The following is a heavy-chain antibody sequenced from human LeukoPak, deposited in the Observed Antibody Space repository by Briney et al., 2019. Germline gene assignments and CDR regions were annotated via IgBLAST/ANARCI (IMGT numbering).Heavy chain of an antibody. CDR3: ARGRGFVDY. J-gene: IGHJ4*02. Sequence: PGGSLRLSCAASGFTFSTYWMHWVRQAPGKGLVWVSRINSDGSSTSHADSVKGRFTTSRDNAKNTLYLQMNTLRIEDTAVYYCARGRGFVDYWGQGTLVTVSS. CDR2: INSDGSST. CDR1: GFTFSTYW. V-gene: IGHV3-74*01. D-gene: IGHD5-12*01.